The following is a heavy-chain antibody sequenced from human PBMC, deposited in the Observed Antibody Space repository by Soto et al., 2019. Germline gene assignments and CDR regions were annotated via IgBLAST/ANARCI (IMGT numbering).Heavy chain of an antibody. CDR3: ANHRPVPPQRADAFDI. D-gene: IGHD2-2*01. CDR1: GYTLTELS. CDR2: FDPEDGET. Sequence: ASVKVSCKVSGYTLTELSMHWVRQAPGKGLEWMGGFDPEDGETIYAQKFQGRVTMTEDTSTDTAYMELSSLRSEDTAVYYCANHRPVPPQRADAFDIWGQGTMVTVSS. V-gene: IGHV1-24*01. J-gene: IGHJ3*02.